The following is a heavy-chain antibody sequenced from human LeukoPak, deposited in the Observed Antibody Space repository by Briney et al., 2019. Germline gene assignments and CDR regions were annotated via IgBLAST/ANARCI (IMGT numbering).Heavy chain of an antibody. CDR1: GYTFTSYY. CDR2: INPSGGST. CDR3: ATVGYYYDSSGYPTYYFDY. J-gene: IGHJ4*02. V-gene: IGHV1-46*01. Sequence: ASVKVSCKASGYTFTSYYMHWVRQAPGQGLEWMGIINPSGGSTSYAQKFQGRVTMTRDTSTSTVYMELSSLRSEDTAVYYCATVGYYYDSSGYPTYYFDYWGQGTLVTVSS. D-gene: IGHD3-22*01.